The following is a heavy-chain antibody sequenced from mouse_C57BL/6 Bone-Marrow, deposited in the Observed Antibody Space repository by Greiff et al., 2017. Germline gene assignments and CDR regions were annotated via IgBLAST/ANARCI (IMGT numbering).Heavy chain of an antibody. CDR2: ILPGSGST. CDR1: GYTFTGYW. J-gene: IGHJ3*01. V-gene: IGHV1-9*01. CDR3: ARSRYDGSSPPWFAY. Sequence: QVQLQQSGAELMKPGASVKLSCKATGYTFTGYWIEWVKQRPGHGLEWIGEILPGSGSTNHNEKFKGKATFTADTSSNTAYMQLSSLTTEDSAIYYCARSRYDGSSPPWFAYWGQGTLVTVSA. D-gene: IGHD1-1*01.